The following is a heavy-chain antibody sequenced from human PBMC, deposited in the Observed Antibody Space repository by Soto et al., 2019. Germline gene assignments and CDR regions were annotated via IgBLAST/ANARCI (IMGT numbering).Heavy chain of an antibody. CDR1: GFTFRSYV. CDR2: TSYDGSGK. V-gene: IGHV3-30*19. Sequence: QVQLVESGGGVVQPGTSLRVSCVGSGFTFRSYVIHWVRQAPGKGLEWVALTSYDGSGKYYGDSVRGRFTISRDNSRNKVDLQMDSLGLEDTALYYCARWGTTGGLDVWGQGTLVSVSS. J-gene: IGHJ1*01. CDR3: ARWGTTGGLDV. D-gene: IGHD3-16*01.